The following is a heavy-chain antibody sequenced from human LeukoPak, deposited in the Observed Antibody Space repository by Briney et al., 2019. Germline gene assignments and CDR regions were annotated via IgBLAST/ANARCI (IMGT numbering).Heavy chain of an antibody. CDR1: GFTFSSYG. V-gene: IGHV3-64*01. CDR3: AREYYYEELDY. D-gene: IGHD3-22*01. J-gene: IGHJ4*02. Sequence: QSGGSLRLSCAASGFTFSSYGMHWVRQAPGKGLEYVSGISSNGDSTYYANSVKGRFTISRDNSKNTLYLQMGSLRAEDMAVYYCAREYYYEELDYWGQGTLVTVSS. CDR2: ISSNGDST.